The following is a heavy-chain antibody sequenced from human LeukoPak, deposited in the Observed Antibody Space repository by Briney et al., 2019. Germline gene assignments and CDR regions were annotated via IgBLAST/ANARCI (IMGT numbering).Heavy chain of an antibody. CDR3: ARAIAAAATPGYFDY. J-gene: IGHJ4*02. CDR1: GFTFSSYG. D-gene: IGHD6-13*01. CDR2: IWYDGSNR. Sequence: GGSLRLSCAASGFTFSSYGMHWVREAPGKGLEWVAVIWYDGSNRYYADSVKGRFTISRDNSKNTLYLQMNSLRAEDTAVYYCARAIAAAATPGYFDYWGQGTLVTVSS. V-gene: IGHV3-33*01.